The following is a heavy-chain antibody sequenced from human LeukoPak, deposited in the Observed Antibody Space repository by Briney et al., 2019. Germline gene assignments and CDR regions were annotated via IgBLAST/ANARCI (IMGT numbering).Heavy chain of an antibody. CDR2: ISAYNGNT. V-gene: IGHV1-18*01. D-gene: IGHD6-19*01. CDR1: GYTFTSYG. Sequence: ASVKVSCKASGYTFTSYGISWVRQAPGQGLEWMGWISAYNGNTNYAQILQGRVTMTTDTSTSTAYMELRSLRSDDTAVYYCARVVSSGWYFDYWGQGTLVTVSS. CDR3: ARVVSSGWYFDY. J-gene: IGHJ4*02.